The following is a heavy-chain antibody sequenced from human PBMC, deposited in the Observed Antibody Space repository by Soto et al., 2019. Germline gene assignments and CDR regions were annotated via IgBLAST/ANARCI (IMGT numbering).Heavy chain of an antibody. J-gene: IGHJ4*02. Sequence: QVQLVESGGAVVQPGRSLRLSCAVSGFTLRNYAMHWVRQAPGKGLEWVALISQNESDKPSPYVVKGRFTTSIDSYTNTLYLQMNSLRPEDTAVYYCAREVYYEGSGYLLSGLDYLGQGTLVVVSS. CDR3: AREVYYEGSGYLLSGLDY. D-gene: IGHD3-22*01. CDR1: GFTLRNYA. CDR2: ISQNESDK. V-gene: IGHV3-30-3*01.